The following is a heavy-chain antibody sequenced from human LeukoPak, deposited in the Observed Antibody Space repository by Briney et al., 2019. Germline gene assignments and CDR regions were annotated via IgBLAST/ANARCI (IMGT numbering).Heavy chain of an antibody. CDR3: ARTYLTYYDSSGFEY. Sequence: SETLSLTCTVSGASISSYYWSWIRQPPGKGLEWIGYIYYSGSTNYNPSLKSRVTISVDTSKNQFSLKLSSVTAADTAVYYCARTYLTYYDSSGFEYWGQGTLVTVSS. CDR1: GASISSYY. D-gene: IGHD3-22*01. V-gene: IGHV4-59*01. J-gene: IGHJ4*02. CDR2: IYYSGST.